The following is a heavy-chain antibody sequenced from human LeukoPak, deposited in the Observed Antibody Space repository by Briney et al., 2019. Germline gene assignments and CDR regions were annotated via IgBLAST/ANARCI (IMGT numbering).Heavy chain of an antibody. Sequence: GESLKISCKGSGYSFTSYWIGWVRQMPGKGLEWMGIIYPGDSDTRYSPSFQGQVTISADKSISTAYLQWSSLKASDTATYYCAGRLDYGDYSVEDAFDIWGQGTMVTVSS. CDR1: GYSFTSYW. V-gene: IGHV5-51*01. J-gene: IGHJ3*02. D-gene: IGHD4-17*01. CDR3: AGRLDYGDYSVEDAFDI. CDR2: IYPGDSDT.